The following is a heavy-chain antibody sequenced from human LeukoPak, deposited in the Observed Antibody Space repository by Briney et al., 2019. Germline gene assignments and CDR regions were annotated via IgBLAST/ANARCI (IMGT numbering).Heavy chain of an antibody. V-gene: IGHV3-48*03. CDR3: AREHIRLDYTFS. D-gene: IGHD2/OR15-2a*01. CDR1: GFTFISYE. Sequence: GGSLPLSRAASGFTFISYELNWVRQAPGRGLEWVSYISGSGVTMYYADSVKGRFTISRDDAKNSLYLQMNSLRAEDTAVYYCAREHIRLDYTFSCGQGNLVTVSS. CDR2: ISGSGVTM. J-gene: IGHJ5*02.